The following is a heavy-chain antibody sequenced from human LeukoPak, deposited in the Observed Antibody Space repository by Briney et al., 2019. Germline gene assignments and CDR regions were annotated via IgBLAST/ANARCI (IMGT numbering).Heavy chain of an antibody. CDR2: ISAYNGNT. V-gene: IGHV1-18*04. J-gene: IGHJ4*02. CDR3: ARAGDSRGYYNLFTDY. Sequence: ASVKVSCKASGYSFTGHYMHWVRQAPGQGLEWMGWISAYNGNTNYTQNFQGRVTMTTDTSTSIAYMELRSLRSDDTAVYYCARAGDSRGYYNLFTDYWGQGTLVTVSS. CDR1: GYSFTGHY. D-gene: IGHD3-22*01.